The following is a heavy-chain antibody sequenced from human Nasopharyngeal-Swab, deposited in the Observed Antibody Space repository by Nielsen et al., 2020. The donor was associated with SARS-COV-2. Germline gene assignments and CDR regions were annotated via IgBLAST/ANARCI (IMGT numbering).Heavy chain of an antibody. V-gene: IGHV3-53*01. D-gene: IGHD3-10*01. CDR1: GFTVSTNY. Sequence: GESLKISCAASGFTVSTNYMSWVRQAPGKGLEWVSVIYSDGSTYYVDSVKGRFTISRDTSKNIVYLQMNSLRAEDTAVYYCARDALGSGSYVYYYGMDVWGQGTTVTVSS. J-gene: IGHJ6*02. CDR2: IYSDGST. CDR3: ARDALGSGSYVYYYGMDV.